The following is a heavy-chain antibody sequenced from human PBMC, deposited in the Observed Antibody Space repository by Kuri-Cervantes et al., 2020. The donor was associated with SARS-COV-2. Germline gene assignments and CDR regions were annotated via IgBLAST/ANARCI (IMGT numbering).Heavy chain of an antibody. CDR2: ISAYNGNT. J-gene: IGHJ4*02. D-gene: IGHD2-15*01. V-gene: IGHV1-18*01. CDR3: ARDYCSGGSCRDFDY. Sequence: ASVKVSCKASGYTFTSYGISWVRQAPGQGFEWMGWISAYNGNTNYAQKLQGRVTMTTDTSTSTAYMELRSLRSDDTAVYYCARDYCSGGSCRDFDYWGQGTLVTVSS. CDR1: GYTFTSYG.